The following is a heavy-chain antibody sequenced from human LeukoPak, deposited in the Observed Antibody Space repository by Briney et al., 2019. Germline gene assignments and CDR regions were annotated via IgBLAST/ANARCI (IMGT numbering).Heavy chain of an antibody. CDR1: GGTFISYA. J-gene: IGHJ4*02. Sequence: GASVKVSCKASGGTFISYAISWVRQAPGQGLEWMGRIIPIFGTANYAQKFQGRVTITTDESTSTAYMELSSLRSEDTAVYYCARSHDYGGTSFDYWGQGTLVTVSS. D-gene: IGHD4-23*01. CDR3: ARSHDYGGTSFDY. V-gene: IGHV1-69*05. CDR2: IIPIFGTA.